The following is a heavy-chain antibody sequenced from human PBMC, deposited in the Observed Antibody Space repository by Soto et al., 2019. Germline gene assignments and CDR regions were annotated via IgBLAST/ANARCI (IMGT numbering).Heavy chain of an antibody. CDR2: ISAYNGNT. Sequence: QVQLVQSGAEVKKPGASVKVSCKASGYTFTSYGISWVRQAPGQGLEWMGWISAYNGNTNYAQKLQGRVTMTTDTHTSTAYMELRSLRSDDTAVYYCARGVWDTSLWFGELNPQVWGMDVWGQGTTVTVSS. J-gene: IGHJ6*02. D-gene: IGHD3-10*01. CDR3: ARGVWDTSLWFGELNPQVWGMDV. CDR1: GYTFTSYG. V-gene: IGHV1-18*01.